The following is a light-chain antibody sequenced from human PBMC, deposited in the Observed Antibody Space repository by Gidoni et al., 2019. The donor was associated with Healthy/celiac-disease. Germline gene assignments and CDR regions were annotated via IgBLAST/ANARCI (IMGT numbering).Light chain of an antibody. CDR1: QSVSSY. CDR2: DAS. V-gene: IGKV3-11*01. J-gene: IGKJ2*01. Sequence: EIVLTQSPATLSLSPGERATLSCRASQSVSSYLAWYQQKPGQAPRLLIYDASNRATGIPARFRGSGSGTDFTLTISSLEPEDFAVYYCQQRSNWPGYTFGQGTKLEIK. CDR3: QQRSNWPGYT.